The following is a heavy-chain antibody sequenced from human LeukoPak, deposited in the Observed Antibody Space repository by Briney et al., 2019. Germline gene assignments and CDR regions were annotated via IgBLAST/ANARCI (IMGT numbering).Heavy chain of an antibody. Sequence: GGSLRLSCAASGFTFDDYAMHWVRQAPGKGLEWVSGISWNSGSIGYADSVKGRFTISRDNAKNSLYLQMSSLRAEDTALYYCAKDLYSSSWYNYYYGMDVWGQGTTVTVSS. CDR1: GFTFDDYA. D-gene: IGHD6-13*01. J-gene: IGHJ6*02. CDR3: AKDLYSSSWYNYYYGMDV. V-gene: IGHV3-9*01. CDR2: ISWNSGSI.